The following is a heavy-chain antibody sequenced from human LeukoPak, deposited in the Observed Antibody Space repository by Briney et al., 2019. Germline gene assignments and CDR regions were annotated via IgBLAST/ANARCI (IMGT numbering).Heavy chain of an antibody. CDR2: ISYDGSHK. V-gene: IGHV3-30*03. CDR3: ARESLDWGSGAFDI. D-gene: IGHD7-27*01. Sequence: GGSLRLSCAASGFTFSSYGMHWVRQAPGKGLDGVAIISYDGSHKYYTDTVKGRFTISRDNSKNTLYLQMNSLRAEDTAVYYCARESLDWGSGAFDIWGQGTMVTVSS. CDR1: GFTFSSYG. J-gene: IGHJ3*02.